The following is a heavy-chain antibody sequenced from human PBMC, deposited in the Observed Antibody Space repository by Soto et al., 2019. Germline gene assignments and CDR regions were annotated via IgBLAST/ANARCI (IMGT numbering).Heavy chain of an antibody. D-gene: IGHD4-4*01. V-gene: IGHV3-30*18. J-gene: IGHJ6*02. Sequence: QVYLVESGGGVVQPGWSLRLSYAVSGLTFSSYGMHWVRQAPGKGLEWVAVISYEGSKKYYADSVKGRFTISRDNSKNTVYLQMNSLRPEDTAVYYCAKSSTAEYYYYGMDVWGQGTTVTVSS. CDR1: GLTFSSYG. CDR3: AKSSTAEYYYYGMDV. CDR2: ISYEGSKK.